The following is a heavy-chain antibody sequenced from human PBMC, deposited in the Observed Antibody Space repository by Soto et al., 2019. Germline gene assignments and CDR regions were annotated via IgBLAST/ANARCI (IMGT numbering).Heavy chain of an antibody. J-gene: IGHJ4*02. CDR2: ISNSGGTT. CDR1: GFTFSSYA. Sequence: VGSLRLSCAASGFTFSSYAMSWVRQAPGKGLEWVSAISNSGGTTYYADSVKGRFTISRDNSKNTLYLQMNSLRAEDTAVYYCAKDVANGYFDYWGQGTLVTVSS. D-gene: IGHD2-8*01. CDR3: AKDVANGYFDY. V-gene: IGHV3-23*01.